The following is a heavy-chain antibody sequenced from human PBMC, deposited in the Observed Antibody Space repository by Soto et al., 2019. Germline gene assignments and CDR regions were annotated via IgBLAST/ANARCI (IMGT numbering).Heavy chain of an antibody. CDR2: IYHSGST. CDR3: ARDLRDFDWLLIDY. J-gene: IGHJ4*02. D-gene: IGHD3-9*01. V-gene: IGHV4-4*02. Sequence: PSETLSLTCAVSGGSISSSNWWSWVRQPPGKGLEWIGEIYHSGSTNYNPSLKSRVTISVDKSKNQFSLKLSSVTAADTAVYYCARDLRDFDWLLIDYWGQGTLVTVSS. CDR1: GGSISSSNW.